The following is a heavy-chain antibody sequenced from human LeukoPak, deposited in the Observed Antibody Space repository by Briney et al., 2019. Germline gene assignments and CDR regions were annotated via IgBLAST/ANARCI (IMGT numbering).Heavy chain of an antibody. CDR2: ISGSGGST. D-gene: IGHD3-9*01. Sequence: GGSLRLSCAASGFTFDNYAMTWVRQAPGKGLEWVSAISGSGGSTYYADSVKGRFTISRDNSKNTLYLQMNSLRAEDTAVYYCAKGPHYDILTGYYRSSFDYWGQGTLVTVSS. J-gene: IGHJ4*02. V-gene: IGHV3-23*01. CDR1: GFTFDNYA. CDR3: AKGPHYDILTGYYRSSFDY.